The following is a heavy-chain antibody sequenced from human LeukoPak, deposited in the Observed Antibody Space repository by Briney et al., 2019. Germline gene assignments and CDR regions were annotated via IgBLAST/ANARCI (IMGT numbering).Heavy chain of an antibody. V-gene: IGHV4-59*05. CDR1: GGSISSYF. D-gene: IGHD6-13*01. J-gene: IGHJ2*01. CDR3: ARHVDSNRNWYFDL. CDR2: IYYSGST. Sequence: SETLSLTCTVSGGSISSYFWSWIRQPPGKGLEWIGSIYYSGSTYYNPSLKSRVTISVDTSKNQFSLKLSSVTAADTAVYYCARHVDSNRNWYFDLWGRGTLVTVSS.